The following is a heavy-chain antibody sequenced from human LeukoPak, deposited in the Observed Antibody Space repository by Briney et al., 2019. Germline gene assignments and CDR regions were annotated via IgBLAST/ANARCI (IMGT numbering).Heavy chain of an antibody. J-gene: IGHJ5*02. Sequence: GGSLRLSCAASGFTFSKMNWVRQAPGKGLEWVSGISASGGSPYYADSVKGRFTISRDNSKNTLYLQMNSLRAEDTAVYYCAHPTEYSSSWYGNWFDPWGQGTLVTVSS. CDR1: GFTFSK. CDR3: AHPTEYSSSWYGNWFDP. CDR2: ISASGGSP. V-gene: IGHV3-23*01. D-gene: IGHD6-13*01.